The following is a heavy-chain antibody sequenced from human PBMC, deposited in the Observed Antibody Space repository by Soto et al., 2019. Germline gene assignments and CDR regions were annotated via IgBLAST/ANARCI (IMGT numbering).Heavy chain of an antibody. D-gene: IGHD3-9*01. CDR1: GFSLSNARMG. CDR3: ARSLTVGGPPGYGMDV. Sequence: QVTLKESGPVLVKPTETLTLTCTVSGFSLSNARMGVSWIRQPPGKALEWLAHIFSNDEKSYSTSLKSRLTISKDTSKSQVVLTMTNMDPVDTATYYCARSLTVGGPPGYGMDVWGQGTTVTVSS. CDR2: IFSNDEK. V-gene: IGHV2-26*01. J-gene: IGHJ6*02.